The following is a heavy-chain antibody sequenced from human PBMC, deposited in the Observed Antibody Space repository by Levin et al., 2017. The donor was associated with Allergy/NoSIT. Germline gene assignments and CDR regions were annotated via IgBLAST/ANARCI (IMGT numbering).Heavy chain of an antibody. Sequence: SLKISCAASGFTFDDYAMHWVRQAPGKGLEWVSGISWNSGSIGYADSVKGRFTISRDNAKNSLYLQMNSLRAEDTALYYCAKVQYCSGGSCYPPNPSSDAFDIWGQGTMVTVSS. V-gene: IGHV3-9*01. J-gene: IGHJ3*02. CDR1: GFTFDDYA. D-gene: IGHD2-15*01. CDR3: AKVQYCSGGSCYPPNPSSDAFDI. CDR2: ISWNSGSI.